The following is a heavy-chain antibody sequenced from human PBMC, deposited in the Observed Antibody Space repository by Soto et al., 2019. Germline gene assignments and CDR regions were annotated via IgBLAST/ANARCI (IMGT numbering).Heavy chain of an antibody. CDR1: GFTFSSYA. D-gene: IGHD4-17*01. V-gene: IGHV3-23*01. CDR3: AKLTVGWYFDL. CDR2: ISGSGGST. J-gene: IGHJ2*01. Sequence: EVQLLESGGGLVQPGGSLRLSCAASGFTFSSYAMNWVRQAPGKGLEWVSVISGSGGSTYYADAVKGRSTISRDNSKNTLYLQMNSLRAEDTAVYYCAKLTVGWYFDLWGRGTLVTVSS.